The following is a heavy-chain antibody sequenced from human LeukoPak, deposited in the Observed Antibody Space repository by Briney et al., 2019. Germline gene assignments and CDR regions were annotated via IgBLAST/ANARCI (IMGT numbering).Heavy chain of an antibody. CDR1: GGSISSGGYY. D-gene: IGHD1-26*01. CDR3: ARGMSGTYFDFDC. CDR2: VYYSGIT. V-gene: IGHV4-31*03. Sequence: SETLSLTCTVSGGSISSGGYYWSWIRQHPGRGLEWIGCVYYSGITLYNPSLKSRLTISVDTSKNQFSLKLTSVTVADTAVYYCARGMSGTYFDFDCWGQGTLVTVSS. J-gene: IGHJ4*02.